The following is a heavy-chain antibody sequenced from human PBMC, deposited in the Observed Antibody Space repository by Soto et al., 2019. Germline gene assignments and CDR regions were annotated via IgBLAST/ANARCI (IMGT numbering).Heavy chain of an antibody. CDR3: ATRPPGGDYFGVFDY. CDR2: VYYSERT. J-gene: IGHJ4*02. CDR1: VASIISPY. Sequence: SETLSLTSTFPVASIISPYWGWIRRPPEKVPEWIGYVYYSERTSYNPSLKSRVTISLDTSKNQFSLNLNSVTAADTAVYYCATRPPGGDYFGVFDYWGQGILVTVS. V-gene: IGHV4-59*11. D-gene: IGHD3-16*01.